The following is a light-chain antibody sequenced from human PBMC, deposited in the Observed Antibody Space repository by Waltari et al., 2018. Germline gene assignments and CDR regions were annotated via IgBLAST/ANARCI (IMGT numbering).Light chain of an antibody. J-gene: IGKJ1*01. Sequence: DIQMTQSPSSLSASVGDRVTITCRASQSISSYLSWYQQKPGRAPKLLIYAASSLESGVPSRFSGSRSGRDFTLIISSLQPEDFATYSCQQSYSQTRTFGQGTKVEI. CDR1: QSISSY. V-gene: IGKV1-39*01. CDR2: AAS. CDR3: QQSYSQTRT.